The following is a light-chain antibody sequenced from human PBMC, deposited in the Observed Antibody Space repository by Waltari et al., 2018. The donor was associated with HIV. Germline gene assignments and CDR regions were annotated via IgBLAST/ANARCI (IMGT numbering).Light chain of an antibody. V-gene: IGLV2-14*01. CDR3: SSYTSSSTYVV. J-gene: IGLJ2*01. CDR1: SSDVGGYNY. CDR2: EVS. Sequence: QSALTQPASVSGSPGQSITISCTGTSSDVGGYNYVSWYQQHRGKAPKLMIYEVSNRPSGVSNRFSGSKSGNTASLTISGLQAEDEADYYCSSYTSSSTYVVFGGGTKLTVL.